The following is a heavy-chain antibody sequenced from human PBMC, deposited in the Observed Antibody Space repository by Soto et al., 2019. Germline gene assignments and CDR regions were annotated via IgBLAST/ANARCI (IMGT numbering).Heavy chain of an antibody. CDR2: IWYDGSNK. CDR1: GFTFSSYG. J-gene: IGHJ6*03. Sequence: PGGSLRLSCAASGFTFSSYGMHGVRQAQGKGLEWVAVIWYDGSNKYYADSVKGRFTISRDNSKNTLYLQMNSLRAEDTAVYYCARDLCSGGSCYIMDVWGKGTTVTVSS. V-gene: IGHV3-33*01. D-gene: IGHD2-15*01. CDR3: ARDLCSGGSCYIMDV.